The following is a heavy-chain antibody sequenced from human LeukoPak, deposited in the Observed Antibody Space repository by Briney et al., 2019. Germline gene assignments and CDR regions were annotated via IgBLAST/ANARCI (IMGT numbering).Heavy chain of an antibody. V-gene: IGHV6-1*01. CDR3: AREVDPDVTYYNYMDV. CDR2: TYYRSKWDH. J-gene: IGHJ6*03. D-gene: IGHD5-18*01. CDR1: GDSVFSKSAT. Sequence: SQTLSLTCDISGDSVFSKSATWSWIRQSPSRGLEWLGRTYYRSKWDHDYAFSVTGRIAINVDPSNNQFSLQLRSVTPEDTAVYYCAREVDPDVTYYNYMDVWGKGTTVTVSS.